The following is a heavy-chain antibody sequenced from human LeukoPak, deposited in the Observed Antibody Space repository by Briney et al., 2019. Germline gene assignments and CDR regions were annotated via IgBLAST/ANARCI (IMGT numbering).Heavy chain of an antibody. CDR1: GGSVSSAGYY. V-gene: IGHV4-31*03. Sequence: PSETLSLTCTVSGGSVSSAGYYWSWIRQHPGKALEWIGYIYYRGSTYFNPSLKSRVTISVDTSANQFSLKLSSVTAADTAVYYCARATGYCGSSSCYSLDYWGQGTLVTVSS. CDR3: ARATGYCGSSSCYSLDY. CDR2: IYYRGST. J-gene: IGHJ4*02. D-gene: IGHD2-2*01.